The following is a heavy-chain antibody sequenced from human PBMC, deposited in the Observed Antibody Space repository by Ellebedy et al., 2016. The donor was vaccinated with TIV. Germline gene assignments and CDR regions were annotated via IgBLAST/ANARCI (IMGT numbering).Heavy chain of an antibody. V-gene: IGHV3-74*01. Sequence: GESLKISXAASGFTFSSYWMHWVRQAPGKGLVWVSRINSDGSSTSYADSVKGRFTISRDNAKNTLYLQMNSLRAEDTAVYYCARDPLTSSPENWFDPWGQGTLVTVSS. CDR3: ARDPLTSSPENWFDP. J-gene: IGHJ5*02. CDR1: GFTFSSYW. CDR2: INSDGSST. D-gene: IGHD4/OR15-4a*01.